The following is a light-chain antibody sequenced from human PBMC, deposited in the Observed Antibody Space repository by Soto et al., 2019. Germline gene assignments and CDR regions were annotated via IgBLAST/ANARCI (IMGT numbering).Light chain of an antibody. Sequence: EIVITHSPATLSVSPCERATLSFSAGQSVSNKSAWYQQRPGQAPRLLIYGASARATGIPARFSGSGSGTEFTLTISSLQSEDFAVYYCQQYNNWPPSCGPGTKVDI. CDR2: GAS. CDR3: QQYNNWPPS. CDR1: QSVSNK. V-gene: IGKV3-15*01. J-gene: IGKJ3*01.